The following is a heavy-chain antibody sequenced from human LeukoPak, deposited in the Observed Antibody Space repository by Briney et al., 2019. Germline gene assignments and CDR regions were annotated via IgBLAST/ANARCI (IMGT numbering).Heavy chain of an antibody. D-gene: IGHD2-21*02. V-gene: IGHV1-2*02. Sequence: ASVKVSCKASGYTFTGYYIHWVRQAPGQGLEWMGGINPNSGGTNYAQKFQGRVTMTRDTSISTAYMELSRLRSDDTAVYYCARVRYCGGDCSRTFDYWGQGTLVTVSS. CDR2: INPNSGGT. CDR3: ARVRYCGGDCSRTFDY. J-gene: IGHJ4*02. CDR1: GYTFTGYY.